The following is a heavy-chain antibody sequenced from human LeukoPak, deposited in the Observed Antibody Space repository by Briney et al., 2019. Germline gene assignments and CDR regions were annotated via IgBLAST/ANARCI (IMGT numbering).Heavy chain of an antibody. J-gene: IGHJ4*02. Sequence: PSETLSLTCTVSGGSISGYYWSWIRQPPGKGLEYIGYIYYSGSTNYNPSLESRVTISVDTSKNQFSLKLSSVTAADTAVYYCARESDYYDSSGYFDYWGQGTLVTVSS. D-gene: IGHD3-22*01. CDR1: GGSISGYY. CDR2: IYYSGST. V-gene: IGHV4-59*01. CDR3: ARESDYYDSSGYFDY.